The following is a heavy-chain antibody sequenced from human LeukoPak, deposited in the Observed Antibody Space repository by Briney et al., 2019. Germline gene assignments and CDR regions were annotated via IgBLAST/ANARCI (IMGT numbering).Heavy chain of an antibody. CDR3: AKDRGQGELFPYNWFDP. V-gene: IGHV3-23*01. D-gene: IGHD3-10*01. Sequence: PGGSLRLSCAASGFTFSSYAMSWVRQAPGKGLEWVSAISGSGGSTYYADSVKGRFTISRDNSKNTLYLQMNSLRAEDTAVYYCAKDRGQGELFPYNWFDPWGQGTLVTVSS. CDR1: GFTFSSYA. CDR2: ISGSGGST. J-gene: IGHJ5*02.